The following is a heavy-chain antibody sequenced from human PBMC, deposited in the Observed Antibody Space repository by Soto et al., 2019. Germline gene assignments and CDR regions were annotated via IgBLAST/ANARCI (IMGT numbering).Heavy chain of an antibody. CDR3: ARSTYCNGGSCFPQY. D-gene: IGHD2-15*01. Sequence: QVQVEEFGGGVVRPGRSLRLSCEGPGFTFSDYGFHWVRQAPGKGLGWVAMISYDGSDRYYRDSVQGRFTISRDDSKNTVYLQMNSLRAEDTATYYCARSTYCNGGSCFPQYWGPGTLVTVSS. V-gene: IGHV3-30*03. J-gene: IGHJ4*02. CDR2: ISYDGSDR. CDR1: GFTFSDYG.